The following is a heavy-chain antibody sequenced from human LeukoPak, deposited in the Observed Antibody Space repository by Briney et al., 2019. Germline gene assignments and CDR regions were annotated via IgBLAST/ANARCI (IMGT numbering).Heavy chain of an antibody. CDR1: GYTFTGYY. J-gene: IGHJ4*02. CDR2: INPNSGGT. Sequence: GASVKVSCKASGYTFTGYYMHWVRQAPGQGLEWMGWINPNSGGTNYAQKFQGRVTMTRDTSISTAYMVLSRLRSDDTAVYYCARHYGSGSSGPGAPDYWGQGTLVTVSS. V-gene: IGHV1-2*02. CDR3: ARHYGSGSSGPGAPDY. D-gene: IGHD3-10*01.